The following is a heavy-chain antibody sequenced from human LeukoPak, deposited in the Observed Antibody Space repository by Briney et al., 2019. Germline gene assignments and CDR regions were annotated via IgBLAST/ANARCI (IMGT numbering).Heavy chain of an antibody. Sequence: ASVKVSCKASGYTFTGYYMHWVRQAPGQGLEWMGWINPNSGGTNYEQKFQGRVTMTRDTSISTAYMELSRLRSDDTAVYYCAGSADTYYYDSSGYQVLDYWGQGTLVTVSS. V-gene: IGHV1-2*02. CDR3: AGSADTYYYDSSGYQVLDY. CDR1: GYTFTGYY. J-gene: IGHJ4*02. CDR2: INPNSGGT. D-gene: IGHD3-22*01.